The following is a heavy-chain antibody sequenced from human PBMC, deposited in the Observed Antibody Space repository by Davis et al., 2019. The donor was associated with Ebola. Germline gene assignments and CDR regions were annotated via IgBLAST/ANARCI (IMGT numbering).Heavy chain of an antibody. D-gene: IGHD1-26*01. V-gene: IGHV3-23*01. J-gene: IGHJ3*02. Sequence: GGSLRLSCAASGFIFSSYVMSWVRRAPGKGLEWVSYISSSGTVYYADSVKGRFTISRDNSKNTLYLQMNGLRVEDTAIYYCAKDTSNIWFDIWGQGTNVTVSS. CDR1: GFIFSSYV. CDR2: ISSSGTV. CDR3: AKDTSNIWFDI.